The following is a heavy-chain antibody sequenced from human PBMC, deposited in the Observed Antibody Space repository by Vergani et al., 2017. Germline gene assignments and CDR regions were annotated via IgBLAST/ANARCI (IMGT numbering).Heavy chain of an antibody. CDR3: ARGINWFDP. J-gene: IGHJ5*02. V-gene: IGHV4-59*01. CDR2: IYHSGST. Sequence: QVQLQESGPGLVKPSETLALTCTVSGDSIRSDYWNWIRQSPGEEPEWIGYIYHSGSTTYNPSLESRVTISIDTSKSLLSLTLRSVTEADSAMYFCARGINWFDPWGQGTLATVSS. CDR1: GDSIRSDY. D-gene: IGHD1-14*01.